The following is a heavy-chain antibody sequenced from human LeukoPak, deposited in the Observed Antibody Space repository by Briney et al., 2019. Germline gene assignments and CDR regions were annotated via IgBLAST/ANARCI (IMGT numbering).Heavy chain of an antibody. J-gene: IGHJ3*02. D-gene: IGHD5/OR15-5a*01. Sequence: GASVKVSCKASGYTFTSYYMHWVRQAPGQGLEWMGIINPSGGSTGYAQKFQGRVTMTRDTSTSTVYMELSSLRSEDTAVYYCARVCVLDAFDIWGQGTMVTVSS. CDR1: GYTFTSYY. CDR2: INPSGGST. CDR3: ARVCVLDAFDI. V-gene: IGHV1-46*01.